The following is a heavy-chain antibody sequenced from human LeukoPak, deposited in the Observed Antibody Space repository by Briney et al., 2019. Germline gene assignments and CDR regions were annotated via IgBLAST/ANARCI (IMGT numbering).Heavy chain of an antibody. D-gene: IGHD1-26*01. CDR3: ARVGKWELLRGYYFDY. J-gene: IGHJ4*02. V-gene: IGHV1-2*02. Sequence: ASVKVSCKASGYTFTGYYMHWVRQAPGQGLEWMGWINPNSGGTNYAQKFQGRVTMTRDTSISTAYMELSRLRSDDTAVYYCARVGKWELLRGYYFDYRGKGTLVTVSS. CDR2: INPNSGGT. CDR1: GYTFTGYY.